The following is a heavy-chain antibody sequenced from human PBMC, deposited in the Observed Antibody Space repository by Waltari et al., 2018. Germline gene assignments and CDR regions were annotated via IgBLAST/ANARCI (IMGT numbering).Heavy chain of an antibody. V-gene: IGHV3-7*03. CDR3: AKEDDIVVVVAAADI. J-gene: IGHJ3*02. CDR1: GFTFSSYW. D-gene: IGHD2-15*01. CDR2: IKQDGSEK. Sequence: EVQLVESGGGLVQPGGSLRLSCAASGFTFSSYWMSWVRQAPGKGLEWVANIKQDGSEKYYVDSVKGRFTISRDNAKNSLYLQMNSLRAEDTAVYYCAKEDDIVVVVAAADIWGQGTMVTVSS.